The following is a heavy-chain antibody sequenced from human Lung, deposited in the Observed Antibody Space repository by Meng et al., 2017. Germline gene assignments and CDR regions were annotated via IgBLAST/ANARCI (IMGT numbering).Heavy chain of an antibody. J-gene: IGHJ4*02. CDR2: LSGGGFTT. CDR1: GFSFSSYG. Sequence: VQVGVAGGGLVQPGGSLGFSCAASGFSFSSYGMSWVRRAPGKGLEWLAALSGGGFTTYYADSVKGRFTISRHNSKNTLYLQVNSLRAEDTALYYCAKYSYGLGDYFDYWGQGALVTVSS. V-gene: IGHV3-23*04. D-gene: IGHD3-10*01. CDR3: AKYSYGLGDYFDY.